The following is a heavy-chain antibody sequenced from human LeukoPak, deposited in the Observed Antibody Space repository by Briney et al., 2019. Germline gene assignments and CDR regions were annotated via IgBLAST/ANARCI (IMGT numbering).Heavy chain of an antibody. D-gene: IGHD3-3*01. CDR2: IYYSGST. CDR3: ARHYDFWSGYAPLYDY. V-gene: IGHV4-39*01. CDR1: GGSISSSSYY. Sequence: SETLSLTCTVSGGSISSSSYYWGWIRQPPGKGLEWIGSIYYSGSTYYNPSLKSRVTISVDTSKNQFSLKLSSVTAADTAVYYCARHYDFWSGYAPLYDYWSQGTLVTVSS. J-gene: IGHJ4*02.